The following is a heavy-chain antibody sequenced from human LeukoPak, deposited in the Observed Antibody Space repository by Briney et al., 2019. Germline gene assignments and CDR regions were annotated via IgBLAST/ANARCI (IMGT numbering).Heavy chain of an antibody. CDR3: VSWFGELNY. CDR1: GFTFSTYW. V-gene: IGHV3-74*01. Sequence: GGSLRLSCAASGFTFSTYWMHWVRQAPGKGLVWVSHINSDESNTNYADSVKGRFTISRDNARNSLYLQMNSLRAEDTAVFYCVSWFGELNYWGQGTLVTVSS. D-gene: IGHD3-10*01. CDR2: INSDESNT. J-gene: IGHJ4*02.